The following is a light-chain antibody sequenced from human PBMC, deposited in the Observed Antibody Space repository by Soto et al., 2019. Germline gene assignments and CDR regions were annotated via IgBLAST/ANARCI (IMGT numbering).Light chain of an antibody. V-gene: IGLV1-40*01. CDR1: NSNIGAAYG. Sequence: QSVLTQPPSVSGAPGQRGTISCTGSNSNIGAAYGVHWYQQLPGTAPKVRISGNSNRPSGVPDRFSAAKSGTSASLAITGLQAEDEADYYCQSYDSSLSAWVFGGGTKLTVL. J-gene: IGLJ3*02. CDR3: QSYDSSLSAWV. CDR2: GNS.